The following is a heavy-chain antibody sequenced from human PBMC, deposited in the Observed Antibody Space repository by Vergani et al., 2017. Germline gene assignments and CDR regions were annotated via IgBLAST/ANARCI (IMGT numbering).Heavy chain of an antibody. V-gene: IGHV3-7*03. D-gene: IGHD4-17*01. CDR1: GFTFSSYW. CDR2: IKQDGSEK. Sequence: EVQLVESGGGLVQPGGSLRLSCAASGFTFSSYWMSWVRQAPGKGLEWVANIKQDGSEKYYVDSVKGRFTISRDNAKNSLYLQMNSLRAEDTALYYCAKGGTTVTFWYFDLWGRGTLVTVSS. CDR3: AKGGTTVTFWYFDL. J-gene: IGHJ2*01.